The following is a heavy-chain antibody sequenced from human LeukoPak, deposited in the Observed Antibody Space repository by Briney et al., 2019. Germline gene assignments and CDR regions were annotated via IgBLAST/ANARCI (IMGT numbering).Heavy chain of an antibody. CDR1: GYIFTSYY. V-gene: IGHV1-46*01. Sequence: ASVKVSCKASGYIFTSYYMHWVRQAPGQGLEWMGIIIPSGGGTTYAQRFQGRVAMTWDTSTSTVYMELSSLRSEDTAVYYCAREYGGKTDYWGEGTLVTVSS. J-gene: IGHJ4*02. D-gene: IGHD4-23*01. CDR3: AREYGGKTDY. CDR2: IIPSGGGT.